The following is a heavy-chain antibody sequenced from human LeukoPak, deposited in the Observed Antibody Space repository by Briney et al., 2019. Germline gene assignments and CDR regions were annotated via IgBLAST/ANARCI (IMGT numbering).Heavy chain of an antibody. Sequence: GGSLRLSCAASGFTFSSYGMHWVRQAPGKGLEWVAVIWYDGSNKYYADSVKGRFTISRDNSKNTLYLQMNSLRAEDTAVYYCARGVRQYCSGGSCYPPSLDYYGMDVWGKGTTVTVSS. CDR3: ARGVRQYCSGGSCYPPSLDYYGMDV. D-gene: IGHD2-15*01. V-gene: IGHV3-33*01. CDR1: GFTFSSYG. J-gene: IGHJ6*04. CDR2: IWYDGSNK.